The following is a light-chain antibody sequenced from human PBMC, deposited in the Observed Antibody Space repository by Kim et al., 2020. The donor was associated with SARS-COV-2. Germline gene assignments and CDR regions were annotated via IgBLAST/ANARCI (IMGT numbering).Light chain of an antibody. V-gene: IGKV1-39*01. CDR2: AAS. CDR1: QSISNY. CDR3: QQSYKTPFS. J-gene: IGKJ2*03. Sequence: ASVGDRVTITCRASQSISNYLNWYQQEPGKAPKLLIYAASSLQSGFSSRFSGSGSGTDFTLTIGSLQPEDFATYFCQQSYKTPFSFGQGTKLEIK.